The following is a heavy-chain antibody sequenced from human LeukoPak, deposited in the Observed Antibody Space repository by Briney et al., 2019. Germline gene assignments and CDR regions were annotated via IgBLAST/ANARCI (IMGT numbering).Heavy chain of an antibody. CDR2: INAGNGNT. CDR1: GYTFTSYA. CDR3: AASSSWSRAFDY. D-gene: IGHD6-13*01. J-gene: IGHJ4*02. V-gene: IGHV1-3*01. Sequence: ASVKVSCKASGYTFTSYAMHWVRQAPGQRLEWMGWINAGNGNTKYSQKFQGRVTITRDTSASTAYMELSSLRSDDTAVYYCAASSSWSRAFDYWGQGTLVTVSS.